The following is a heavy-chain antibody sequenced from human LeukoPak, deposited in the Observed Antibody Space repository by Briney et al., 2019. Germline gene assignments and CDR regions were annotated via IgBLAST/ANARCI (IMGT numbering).Heavy chain of an antibody. CDR1: GGSISSYY. CDR3: AGGITMVRGVIHWFDP. D-gene: IGHD3-10*01. Sequence: PSETLSLTCTVSGGSISSYYWSWIRQPPGKGLEWIGYIYYSGSTNYNPSLTSRGTISVDTSKNQFSLKLSSVTAADTAVYYCAGGITMVRGVIHWFDPWGQGTLVTVSS. CDR2: IYYSGST. V-gene: IGHV4-59*01. J-gene: IGHJ5*02.